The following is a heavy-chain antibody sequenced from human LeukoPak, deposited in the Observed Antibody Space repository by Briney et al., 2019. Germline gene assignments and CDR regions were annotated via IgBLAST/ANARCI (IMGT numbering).Heavy chain of an antibody. Sequence: SETLSLTCTVSGYSISSGYYWGWIRQPPGKGLEWIGSIYHSGSTYYNPSLKSRVTISVDTSKNQFSLKLSSVTAADTAVYYCARESHPTGYSGYDFLYWGQGTLVTVTS. CDR1: GYSISSGYY. V-gene: IGHV4-38-2*02. J-gene: IGHJ4*02. CDR3: ARESHPTGYSGYDFLY. D-gene: IGHD5-12*01. CDR2: IYHSGST.